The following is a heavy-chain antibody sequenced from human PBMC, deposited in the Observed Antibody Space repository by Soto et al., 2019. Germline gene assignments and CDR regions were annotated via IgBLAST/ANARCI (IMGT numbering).Heavy chain of an antibody. CDR1: GFAFSSYA. Sequence: GGSLRLSCAASGFAFSSYAMIWVRQAPGKGLEWVSSISISGVSTDYSYSVKVRFTISRDNSKNTLYLQMNSLRADDTAVYYCATLLLDYGDYCYQGLHXWGQVTTVTVS. D-gene: IGHD4-17*01. J-gene: IGHJ6*02. CDR3: ATLLLDYGDYCYQGLHX. CDR2: ISISGVST. V-gene: IGHV3-23*01.